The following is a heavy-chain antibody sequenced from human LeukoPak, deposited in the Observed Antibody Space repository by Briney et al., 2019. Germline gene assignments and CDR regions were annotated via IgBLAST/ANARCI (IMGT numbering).Heavy chain of an antibody. V-gene: IGHV3-21*01. CDR3: ARVPMGYDILTGYYTWLDY. J-gene: IGHJ4*02. CDR1: GFTFSSYI. Sequence: GGSLRLSCAASGFTFSSYIMNRVRQAPGKGLEWVSSISSSSSYIYYAHSVKGRFTISRDNAKHSLYLQMNSLRAEDTAVYYCARVPMGYDILTGYYTWLDYWGQGTLVTVSS. CDR2: ISSSSSYI. D-gene: IGHD3-9*01.